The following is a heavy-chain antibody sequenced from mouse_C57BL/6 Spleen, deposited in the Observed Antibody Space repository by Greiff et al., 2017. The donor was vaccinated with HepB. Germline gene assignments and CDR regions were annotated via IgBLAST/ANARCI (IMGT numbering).Heavy chain of an antibody. CDR1: GFTFSSYG. Sequence: EVQRVESGGDLVKPGGSPKLSCAASGFTFSSYGMSWVRQTPDKRLEWVATISSGGSYTYYPDSVKGRFTISRDNAKNTLYLQMSSLKSEDTAMYYCARHETNYSNYGFYYYAMDYWGQGTSVTVSS. D-gene: IGHD2-5*01. V-gene: IGHV5-6*01. J-gene: IGHJ4*01. CDR3: ARHETNYSNYGFYYYAMDY. CDR2: ISSGGSYT.